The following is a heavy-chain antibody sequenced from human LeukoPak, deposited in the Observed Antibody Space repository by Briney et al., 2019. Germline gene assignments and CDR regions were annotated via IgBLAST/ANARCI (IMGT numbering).Heavy chain of an antibody. CDR1: GFTFSNYA. J-gene: IGHJ4*02. D-gene: IGHD4-17*01. V-gene: IGHV3-23*01. CDR3: ARSAVDGDYLYFDD. Sequence: GGSLRLSCGASGFTFSNYAMSWVRQAPAKGLEWVSPIRGSGGSTYYADSVKGRFTISRNNSKNTLYLQMNNLRAEDTAVYFCARSAVDGDYLYFDDWGQGTLVTVSS. CDR2: IRGSGGST.